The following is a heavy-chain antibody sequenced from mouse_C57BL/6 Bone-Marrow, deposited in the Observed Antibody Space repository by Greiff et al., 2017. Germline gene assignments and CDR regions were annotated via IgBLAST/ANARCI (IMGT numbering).Heavy chain of an antibody. V-gene: IGHV1-5*01. J-gene: IGHJ1*03. Sequence: EVQLQQSGTVLARPGASVKMSCKTSGYTFTSYWMHWVKQRPGQGLEWIGAIYPGNSDTSYNQKFKGKAKLTAVTSASTAYMELSSLTNEDSAVYYCTTTPIYDGYYGGYFDVWGTGTTVTVSS. CDR2: IYPGNSDT. CDR3: TTTPIYDGYYGGYFDV. D-gene: IGHD2-3*01. CDR1: GYTFTSYW.